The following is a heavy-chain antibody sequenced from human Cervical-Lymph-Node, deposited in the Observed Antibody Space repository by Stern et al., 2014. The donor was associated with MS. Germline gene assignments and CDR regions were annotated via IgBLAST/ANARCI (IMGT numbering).Heavy chain of an antibody. D-gene: IGHD5-18*01. J-gene: IGHJ4*02. CDR3: AKDYGMQLWFGPDY. Sequence: VQLVESGGGLVQPGRSLSLSCAASGFTFDDYALHWVRLAPAKGLEWVSGISWDSGSIAYADSVKGRFTISRDNAESSLYLQMNSLRPEDTALYFCAKDYGMQLWFGPDYWGQGTLLTVSS. CDR1: GFTFDDYA. V-gene: IGHV3-9*01. CDR2: ISWDSGSI.